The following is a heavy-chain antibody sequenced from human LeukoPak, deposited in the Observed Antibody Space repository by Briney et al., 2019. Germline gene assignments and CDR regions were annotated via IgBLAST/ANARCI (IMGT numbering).Heavy chain of an antibody. D-gene: IGHD5-12*01. CDR3: AKSNKPYSGYDYGGFDY. CDR1: GFTFSNYG. Sequence: PGKSLRLSCAASGFTFSNYGMHWVRQAPGKGLERVAIIWYDGSNKYYADSVKGRFTISRDNSKNTLYLQMNSLRAEDTAVYYCAKSNKPYSGYDYGGFDYWGQGTLVTVSS. CDR2: IWYDGSNK. V-gene: IGHV3-33*06. J-gene: IGHJ4*02.